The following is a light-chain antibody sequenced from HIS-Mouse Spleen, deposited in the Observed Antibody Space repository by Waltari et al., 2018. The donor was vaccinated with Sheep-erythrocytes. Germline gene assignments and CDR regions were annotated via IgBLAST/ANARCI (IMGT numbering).Light chain of an antibody. V-gene: IGKV1-9*01. J-gene: IGKJ2*01. CDR1: QCISSY. CDR3: QQLNSYPHT. Sequence: DIQLTQSPSFLSASVGDRVTITCRASQCISSYLAWYQQKPGKAPKLLIYAASTLQSGVTSRFSGSGSETEFTLTISSLQPEDFATYYCQQLNSYPHTFGQGTKLEIK. CDR2: AAS.